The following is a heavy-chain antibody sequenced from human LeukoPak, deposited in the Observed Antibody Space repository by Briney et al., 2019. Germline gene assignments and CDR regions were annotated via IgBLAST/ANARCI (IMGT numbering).Heavy chain of an antibody. CDR2: IYSGGST. Sequence: GGSLRLSCAASGFTVSSNYMSWVRRAPGKGLEWVSVIYSGGSTYYADSVKGRFTISRDNSKNTLYLQMNSLRAEDAAVYYCASQVYYGSGSPDLYYYYYYGMDVWGQGTTVTVSS. J-gene: IGHJ6*02. CDR1: GFTVSSNY. V-gene: IGHV3-66*04. D-gene: IGHD3-10*01. CDR3: ASQVYYGSGSPDLYYYYYYGMDV.